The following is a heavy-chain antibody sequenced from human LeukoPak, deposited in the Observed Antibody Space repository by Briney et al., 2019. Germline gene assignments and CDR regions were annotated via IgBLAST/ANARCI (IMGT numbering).Heavy chain of an antibody. Sequence: PSETLSHTCTVSGASISSYYWSWIRQPAGKGLEWIGRVYTSRSTNYNPSLKSRVTISVDKSKNQFSLKLSSVTAADTAVYYCAGRGYWGQGTLVTVSS. CDR1: GASISSYY. D-gene: IGHD1-26*01. CDR3: AGRGY. J-gene: IGHJ4*02. CDR2: VYTSRST. V-gene: IGHV4-4*07.